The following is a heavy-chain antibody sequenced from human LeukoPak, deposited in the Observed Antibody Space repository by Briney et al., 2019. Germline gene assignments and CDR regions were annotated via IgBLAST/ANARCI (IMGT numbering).Heavy chain of an antibody. CDR1: GYTFTGYY. CDR2: INPNSGGT. D-gene: IGHD2-2*01. V-gene: IGHV1-2*02. Sequence: ASVKVSCKASGYTFTGYYMYWVRQAPGQGLEWMGWINPNSGGTNYAQKFQGRVTMTRDTSISTAYMELSRLRSDDTAVYYCARDGLTSDIVVVPAAYNWFDPWGQGTLVTVSS. J-gene: IGHJ5*02. CDR3: ARDGLTSDIVVVPAAYNWFDP.